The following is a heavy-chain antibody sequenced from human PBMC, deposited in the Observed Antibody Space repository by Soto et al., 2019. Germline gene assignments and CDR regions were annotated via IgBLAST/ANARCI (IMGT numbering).Heavy chain of an antibody. Sequence: SETLSLTCNVSGGSISSGGYYWTWIRQHPGKGLEWIGNIHHSGSTFYNPSLKRRVSISVDTSKNQFSLKLSSVTAADTAVYFCVRGVLSWGQGTLVTVSS. V-gene: IGHV4-31*03. CDR1: GGSISSGGYY. CDR2: IHHSGST. D-gene: IGHD3-10*01. J-gene: IGHJ1*01. CDR3: VRGVLS.